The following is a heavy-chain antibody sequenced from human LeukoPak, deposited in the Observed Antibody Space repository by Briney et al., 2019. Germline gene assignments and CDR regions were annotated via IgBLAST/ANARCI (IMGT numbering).Heavy chain of an antibody. D-gene: IGHD2-15*01. CDR2: IYTSGST. J-gene: IGHJ4*02. Sequence: SQTLSLTCTVSGGSISSGSYYWSWIRQPAGKGLEWIGRIYTSGSTNYNPSLKSRVTISVDTSKNQFSLKLSSVTAADTAVYYCAREMCSGGSCYSGLFDYWGQGTLVTVSS. CDR3: AREMCSGGSCYSGLFDY. CDR1: GGSISSGSYY. V-gene: IGHV4-61*02.